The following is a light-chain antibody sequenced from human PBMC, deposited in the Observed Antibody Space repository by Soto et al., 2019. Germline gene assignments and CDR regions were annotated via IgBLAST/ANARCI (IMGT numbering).Light chain of an antibody. CDR1: QSVKSW. Sequence: IQMTQSPSPLSASVGDRVTITCRASQSVKSWLAWYQQKPGKAPKLLIYKASSLQTGVPSRFSGSGSGTEFTLTISSLQPDDSATYYCQQDNSYPYTFGQGTRLEVK. J-gene: IGKJ2*01. CDR3: QQDNSYPYT. CDR2: KAS. V-gene: IGKV1-5*03.